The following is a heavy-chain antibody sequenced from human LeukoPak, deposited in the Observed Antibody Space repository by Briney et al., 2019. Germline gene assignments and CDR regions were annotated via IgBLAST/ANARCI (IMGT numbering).Heavy chain of an antibody. J-gene: IGHJ5*02. Sequence: PSETLSLTCTVSGGSISSSSYYWGWIRQPPGKGLEWIGSIYYSGSTYYNPSLQSRVTISVDTSKNQFSLKLSSVTAADPAVYYCARDAYSSSWYWFDPWGQGTLVTVSS. D-gene: IGHD6-13*01. CDR1: GGSISSSSYY. CDR3: ARDAYSSSWYWFDP. CDR2: IYYSGST. V-gene: IGHV4-39*07.